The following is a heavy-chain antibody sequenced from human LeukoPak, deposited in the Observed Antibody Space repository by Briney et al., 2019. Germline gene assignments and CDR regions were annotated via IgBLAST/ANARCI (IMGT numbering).Heavy chain of an antibody. CDR1: GFTFSSYA. Sequence: GGCLRLSCAASGFTFSSYAMHWVRQAPGKGLEWVAVISYDGSNKYYADSVKGRFTISRDNSKNTLYLQMNSLRAEDTAVYYCARQDYGDSAFDIWGQGTMVTVSS. CDR3: ARQDYGDSAFDI. CDR2: ISYDGSNK. V-gene: IGHV3-30-3*01. D-gene: IGHD4-17*01. J-gene: IGHJ3*02.